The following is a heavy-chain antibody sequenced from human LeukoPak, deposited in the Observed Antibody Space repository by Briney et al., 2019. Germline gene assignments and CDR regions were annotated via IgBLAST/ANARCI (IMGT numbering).Heavy chain of an antibody. Sequence: SVKVSCKASGGTFSSYTISWVRQAPGQGLEWMGRIIPILGIANYAQKFQGRVTITADKSTSTAYMELSSLRSEDTAVYYCARFSGNTRWYWFAPWGQGTLVTVSS. CDR1: GGTFSSYT. J-gene: IGHJ5*02. D-gene: IGHD1/OR15-1a*01. V-gene: IGHV1-69*02. CDR3: ARFSGNTRWYWFAP. CDR2: IIPILGIA.